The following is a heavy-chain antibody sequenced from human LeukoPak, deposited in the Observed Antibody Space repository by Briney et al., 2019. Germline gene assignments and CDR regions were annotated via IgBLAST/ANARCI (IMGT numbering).Heavy chain of an antibody. D-gene: IGHD2-2*01. CDR3: ARDPYCSSTSCYVHFDY. J-gene: IGHJ4*02. CDR2: ISGSGGST. CDR1: GFTFSSYA. V-gene: IGHV3-23*01. Sequence: GGSLRLSCAASGFTFSSYAMSWVRQAPGKGLEWVSAISGSGGSTYYADSVKGRFTISRDNSKNTLYLQMNSLRAEDTAVYYCARDPYCSSTSCYVHFDYWGQGTLVTVSS.